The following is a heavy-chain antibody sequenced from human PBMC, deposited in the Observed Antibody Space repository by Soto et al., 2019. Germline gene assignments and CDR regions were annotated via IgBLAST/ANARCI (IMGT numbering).Heavy chain of an antibody. Sequence: SETLSLTCTVSGGSISSSSYYWGWIRQPPGKGLEWIGSIYYSGSTYYNPSLKSRVTISVDTSKNQFSLKLSSVTAADTAVYYCARHLYIVLVPAAMSWFDPWGQGTLVTVS. D-gene: IGHD2-2*01. CDR2: IYYSGST. V-gene: IGHV4-39*01. CDR1: GGSISSSSYY. CDR3: ARHLYIVLVPAAMSWFDP. J-gene: IGHJ5*02.